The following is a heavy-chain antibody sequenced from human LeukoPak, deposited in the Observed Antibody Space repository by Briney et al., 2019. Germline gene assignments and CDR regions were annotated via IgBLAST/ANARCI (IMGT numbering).Heavy chain of an antibody. D-gene: IGHD3-22*01. CDR1: GVSISSYY. Sequence: SETLSLTCTVSGVSISSYYWNWIRQPPGKGLEWIGYIYYSGSTNYNPSLKSRVTISVDTSKNQFSLKLSSVTAADTAVYYCALGNGFYYDTSGHTFDYWGQGTLVTVSS. CDR2: IYYSGST. J-gene: IGHJ4*02. V-gene: IGHV4-59*08. CDR3: ALGNGFYYDTSGHTFDY.